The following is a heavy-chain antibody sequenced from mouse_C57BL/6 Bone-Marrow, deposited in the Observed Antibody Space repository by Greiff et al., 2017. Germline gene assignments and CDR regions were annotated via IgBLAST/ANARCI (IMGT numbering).Heavy chain of an antibody. CDR2: IDPSDSET. D-gene: IGHD2-5*01. Sequence: QVQLQQPGAELVRPGSSVKLSCKASGYTFTSYWMHWVKQRPIQGLEWIGNIDPSDSETHYNQKFKDKATLTVDKSSSAAYMQLSSLTSEDSAVYYCARGYYSNSFAYWGQGTLVTVSA. J-gene: IGHJ3*01. V-gene: IGHV1-52*01. CDR3: ARGYYSNSFAY. CDR1: GYTFTSYW.